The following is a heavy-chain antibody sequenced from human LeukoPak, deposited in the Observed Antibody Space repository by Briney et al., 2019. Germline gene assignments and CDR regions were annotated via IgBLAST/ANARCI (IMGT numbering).Heavy chain of an antibody. Sequence: SQTLSLTCTVSGGSISSGGYYWSWIRQHPGKGLECIGYIYYSGSTYYNPSLKRRVTISVDTSKNQFSLKLSSVTAADTAVYYCARMWVVPAAMPFDYWGQGTLVTVSS. CDR1: GGSISSGGYY. D-gene: IGHD2-2*01. V-gene: IGHV4-31*03. CDR3: ARMWVVPAAMPFDY. CDR2: IYYSGST. J-gene: IGHJ4*02.